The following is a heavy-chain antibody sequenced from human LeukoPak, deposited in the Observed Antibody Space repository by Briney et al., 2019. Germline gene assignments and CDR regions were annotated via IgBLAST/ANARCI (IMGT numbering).Heavy chain of an antibody. D-gene: IGHD2-15*01. Sequence: GASVKVSCKASGYTFTGYYMHWVRQAPGQGLEWMGWINPNSGGTNYAQKFQGRVTMTRDTSISTAYMELSRLRSDDTAVYYCARSPCSGGSCYPEYFDYRGQGTLVTVSS. CDR1: GYTFTGYY. CDR3: ARSPCSGGSCYPEYFDY. J-gene: IGHJ4*02. V-gene: IGHV1-2*02. CDR2: INPNSGGT.